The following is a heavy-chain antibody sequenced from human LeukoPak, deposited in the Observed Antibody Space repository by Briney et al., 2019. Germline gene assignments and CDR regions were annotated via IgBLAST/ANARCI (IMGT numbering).Heavy chain of an antibody. Sequence: SETLSLTCAVYGGSFSGYYWSWIRQPPGKGLEWIGEINHSGSTNYNPSLKSRVTISVDTSKNQCSLKLSSVTAADTAVYYCARAIVVVPAAHGGWFDPWGQGTLVTVSS. CDR1: GGSFSGYY. D-gene: IGHD2-2*01. V-gene: IGHV4-34*01. J-gene: IGHJ5*02. CDR2: INHSGST. CDR3: ARAIVVVPAAHGGWFDP.